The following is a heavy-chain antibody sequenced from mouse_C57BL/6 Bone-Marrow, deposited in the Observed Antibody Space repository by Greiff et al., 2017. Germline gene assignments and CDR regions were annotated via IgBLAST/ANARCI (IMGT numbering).Heavy chain of an antibody. CDR3: ARKEEIYYYGTGAMDY. CDR1: GYTFTSYW. Sequence: QVHVKQPGAELVMPGASVKLSCKASGYTFTSYWMHWVKQRPGQGLEWIGEIDPSDSYTNYNQKFKGKSTLTVDKSSSTAYMQLSSLTSEDSAVYYCARKEEIYYYGTGAMDYWGQGTSVTVSS. D-gene: IGHD1-1*01. CDR2: IDPSDSYT. V-gene: IGHV1-69*01. J-gene: IGHJ4*01.